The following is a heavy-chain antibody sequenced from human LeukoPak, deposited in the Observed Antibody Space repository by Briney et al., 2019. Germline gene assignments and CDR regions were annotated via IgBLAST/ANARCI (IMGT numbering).Heavy chain of an antibody. CDR2: IYSGGST. Sequence: GGSLRLSGAASGFTVSSNYMSWVRQAPGKGLEWVSVIYSGGSTYYADSVKGRFTISRDNSKNTLYLQMNSLRPEDTAVYYCAKAVAGRGYWGQGALVTVSS. D-gene: IGHD6-19*01. J-gene: IGHJ4*02. V-gene: IGHV3-66*02. CDR1: GFTVSSNY. CDR3: AKAVAGRGY.